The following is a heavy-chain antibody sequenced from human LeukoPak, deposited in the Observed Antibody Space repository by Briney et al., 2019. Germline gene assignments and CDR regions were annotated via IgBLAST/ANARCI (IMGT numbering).Heavy chain of an antibody. D-gene: IGHD3-22*01. CDR2: ISSSSSYI. J-gene: IGHJ4*02. Sequence: PGGSLRLSCAASGFTFSSYAMSWVRQAPGKGLEWVSSISSSSSYIYYADSVKGRFTISRDNAKNSLYLQMNSLRAEDTAVYYCARESQPGYYDSSGYPDYWGQGTLVTVSS. CDR1: GFTFSSYA. V-gene: IGHV3-21*01. CDR3: ARESQPGYYDSSGYPDY.